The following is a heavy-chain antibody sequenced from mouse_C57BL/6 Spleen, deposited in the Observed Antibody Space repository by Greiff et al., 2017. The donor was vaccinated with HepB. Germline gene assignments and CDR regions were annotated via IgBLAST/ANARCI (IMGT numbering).Heavy chain of an antibody. Sequence: QVQLQQPGAELVKPGASVKMSCKASGSTLTSYWITWVKQRPGQGLEWIGDIYPGSGSTNYNEKFKSKATLTVDTSSSTAYMQLSSLTSEDSAVYYCARSGYYYGSSYYYAMDYWGQGTSVTVSS. CDR3: ARSGYYYGSSYYYAMDY. CDR1: GSTLTSYW. V-gene: IGHV1-55*01. D-gene: IGHD1-1*01. J-gene: IGHJ4*01. CDR2: IYPGSGST.